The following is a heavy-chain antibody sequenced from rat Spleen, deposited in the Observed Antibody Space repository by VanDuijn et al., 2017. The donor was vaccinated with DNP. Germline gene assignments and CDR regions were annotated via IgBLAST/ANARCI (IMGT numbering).Heavy chain of an antibody. J-gene: IGHJ1*01. Sequence: EVQLVESGGGLVQPGRSLKLSCAASGFTFRDYYMAWVRQAPTKGLEWVAYISAGGGNTYCRDSVKGRFTISRDNAKSTLYLQMNSLRSEDTATYDCARRNYGYWYFDFWGPGTMVTVSS. CDR3: ARRNYGYWYFDF. D-gene: IGHD1-11*01. CDR2: ISAGGGNT. CDR1: GFTFRDYY. V-gene: IGHV5-25*01.